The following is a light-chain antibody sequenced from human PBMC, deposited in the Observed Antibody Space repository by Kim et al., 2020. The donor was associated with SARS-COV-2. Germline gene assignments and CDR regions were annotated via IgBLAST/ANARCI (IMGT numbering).Light chain of an antibody. CDR3: QAWDSSTYV. J-gene: IGLJ1*01. CDR2: QDS. V-gene: IGLV3-1*01. Sequence: VSPVQTASITCSGDKLGDKYACWYQQKPGQSPVLVIYQDSKRPSGIPERFSGSNSGNTATLTISGTQAMDEADYYCQAWDSSTYVFGTGTKVTVL. CDR1: KLGDKY.